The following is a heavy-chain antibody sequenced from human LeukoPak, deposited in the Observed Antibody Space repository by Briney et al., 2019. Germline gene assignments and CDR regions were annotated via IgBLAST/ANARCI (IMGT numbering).Heavy chain of an antibody. Sequence: ASVKVSCKASGGTFSSYAISWVRQAPGQGLEWMGGIIPIFGTANYAQKFQGRVTITTDESTSTAYVELSSLRSEDTAVYYCARGSWDTAMVRLIFDIWGQGTMVTVSS. CDR1: GGTFSSYA. CDR3: ARGSWDTAMVRLIFDI. D-gene: IGHD5-18*01. V-gene: IGHV1-69*05. J-gene: IGHJ3*02. CDR2: IIPIFGTA.